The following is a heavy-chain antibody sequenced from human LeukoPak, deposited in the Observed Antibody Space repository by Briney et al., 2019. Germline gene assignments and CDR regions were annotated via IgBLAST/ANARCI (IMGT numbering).Heavy chain of an antibody. J-gene: IGHJ4*02. V-gene: IGHV3-66*02. CDR2: IYSGGST. CDR3: AMASTVSTILLHE. CDR1: GFTVSSNY. D-gene: IGHD5/OR15-5a*01. Sequence: PGGSLRLSCAASGFTVSSNYMSWVRQAPGKGLEWVSVIYSGGSTYYADSVKGRFTISRDNSKNTLYLQMNSLRAEDTAVYYCAMASTVSTILLHEWGQGTLVTVSS.